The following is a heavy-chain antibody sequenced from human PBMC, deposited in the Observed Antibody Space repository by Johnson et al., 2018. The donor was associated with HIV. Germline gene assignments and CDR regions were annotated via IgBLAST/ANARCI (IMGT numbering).Heavy chain of an antibody. CDR1: GFTFSDYY. J-gene: IGHJ3*02. CDR3: ARPDSSSARAHDAFDI. Sequence: VQLVESGGGLDQPGGSLRLSCAASGFTFSDYYMSWIRQAPGKGLEWVSYISSSGSTIYYADSVKGRFTISRDSAKNSLYLQMNSLRAEDTAVYYCARPDSSSARAHDAFDIWGRGTMVTVSS. CDR2: ISSSGSTI. D-gene: IGHD6-6*01. V-gene: IGHV3-11*04.